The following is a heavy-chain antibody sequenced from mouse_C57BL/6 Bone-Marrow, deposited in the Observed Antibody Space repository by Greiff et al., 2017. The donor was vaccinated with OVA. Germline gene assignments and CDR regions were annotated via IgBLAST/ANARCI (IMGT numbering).Heavy chain of an antibody. D-gene: IGHD2-3*01. CDR1: GYTFTDYY. Sequence: VQLQQSGAELVRPGASVKLSCKASGYTFTDYYINWVKQRPGQGLEWIARIYPGSGNTYYNEKFKGKATLTAEKSSSTAYMQLSSLTSEDSAVYFCARVWLLLYAMDYWGQGTSVTVSS. V-gene: IGHV1-76*01. CDR3: ARVWLLLYAMDY. CDR2: IYPGSGNT. J-gene: IGHJ4*01.